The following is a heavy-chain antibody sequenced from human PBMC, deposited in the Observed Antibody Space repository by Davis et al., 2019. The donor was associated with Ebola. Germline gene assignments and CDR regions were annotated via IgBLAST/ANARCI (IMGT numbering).Heavy chain of an antibody. CDR1: GYIFNGYY. Sequence: ASVKVSCKASGYIFNGYYMHWVRQAPGQGLEWMGWINPNSGGTNYAQKFQGRVTMTRDTSISTAYMELSRLRSDDTAVYYCARDIFWSGPPHYWGQGTLVTVSS. J-gene: IGHJ4*02. CDR2: INPNSGGT. V-gene: IGHV1-2*02. D-gene: IGHD3-3*01. CDR3: ARDIFWSGPPHY.